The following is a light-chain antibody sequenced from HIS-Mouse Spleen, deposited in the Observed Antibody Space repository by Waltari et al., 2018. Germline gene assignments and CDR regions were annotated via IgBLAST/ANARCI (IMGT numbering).Light chain of an antibody. J-gene: IGKJ2*01. CDR1: QSISSY. Sequence: DIQMTQSPSSLSASVGDRLPITCRASQSISSYLNWYQQKPGKAPKLLIYAASSLQSGVPSRFSGSGSGTDFTLTISSLQPEDFATYYCQQSYSTPNTFGQGTKLEIK. CDR3: QQSYSTPNT. CDR2: AAS. V-gene: IGKV1-39*01.